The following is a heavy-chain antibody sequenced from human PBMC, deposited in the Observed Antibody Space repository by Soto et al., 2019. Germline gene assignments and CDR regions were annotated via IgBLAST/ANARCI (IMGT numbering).Heavy chain of an antibody. CDR3: AKSKGYIYGYYYGMDV. Sequence: ASVQISCNASGYTFTSYDINWVRQATGQGLEWMGWMTANSGNTGYAQKFQGRVTMTRSTSISTAYMELSSLRSEETAVYYSAKSKGYIYGYYYGMDVWGQGATVTVSS. J-gene: IGHJ6*02. CDR2: MTANSGNT. D-gene: IGHD5-18*01. CDR1: GYTFTSYD. V-gene: IGHV1-8*01.